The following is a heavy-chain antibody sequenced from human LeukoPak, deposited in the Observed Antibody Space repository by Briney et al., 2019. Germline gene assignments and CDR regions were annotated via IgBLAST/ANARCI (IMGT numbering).Heavy chain of an antibody. CDR1: GFTFSNYE. Sequence: GGSLRLSCAASGFTFSNYEMNWVRQAPGKGLEWVSYISSGGSHIYYADSVKGRFTISRDNAKNSLYLQMNSLRAEDTAVYYCARVPGYSGYFYGMDVWGQGTTVTVSS. J-gene: IGHJ6*02. D-gene: IGHD5-12*01. CDR2: ISSGGSHI. V-gene: IGHV3-48*03. CDR3: ARVPGYSGYFYGMDV.